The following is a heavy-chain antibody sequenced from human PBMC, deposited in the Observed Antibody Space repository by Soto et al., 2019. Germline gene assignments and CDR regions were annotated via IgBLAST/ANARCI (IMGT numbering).Heavy chain of an antibody. CDR2: IHYSGNT. CDR3: YDILTGYHNVAY. Sequence: SETLSLTCSVFRGSIGNYYWSWIRQPPGKGPEWIGNIHYSGNTNYNPSRKSRVTISVDTSKNQFSLKTEDTAVYYCTTGIYYDILTGYHNVAYWGQGALVTVSS. D-gene: IGHD3-9*01. CDR1: RGSIGNYY. V-gene: IGHV4-59*01. J-gene: IGHJ4*02.